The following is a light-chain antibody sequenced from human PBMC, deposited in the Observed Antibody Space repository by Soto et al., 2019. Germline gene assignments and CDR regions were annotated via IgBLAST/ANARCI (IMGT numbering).Light chain of an antibody. CDR3: QQYHTWPIT. J-gene: IGKJ4*01. CDR1: QGISSW. V-gene: IGKV1-12*01. Sequence: DIQMTQSPSSVSASVGDRVTITCRASQGISSWLAWYQQKAGKAPKLLIYDASSLQSGVPSRFSGSGFGTDFTLTISSLQPEDFAIYYCQQYHTWPITFGGGTKVEIK. CDR2: DAS.